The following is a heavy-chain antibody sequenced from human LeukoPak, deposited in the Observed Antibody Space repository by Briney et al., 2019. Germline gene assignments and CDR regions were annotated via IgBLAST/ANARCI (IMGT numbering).Heavy chain of an antibody. Sequence: GGSLRLSCAASGFTFSSYWMHWVRQAPGKGLVWVSRINSDGSSTSYADSVKGRFTISRDNAKNTLYLQMNSLRAEDTAVYYCARAFGWFGELLNYYGMDVWGQGTTVTVSS. CDR1: GFTFSSYW. CDR2: INSDGSST. CDR3: ARAFGWFGELLNYYGMDV. V-gene: IGHV3-74*01. J-gene: IGHJ6*02. D-gene: IGHD3-10*01.